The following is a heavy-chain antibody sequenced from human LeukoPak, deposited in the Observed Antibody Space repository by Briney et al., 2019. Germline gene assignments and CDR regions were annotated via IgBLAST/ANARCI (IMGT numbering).Heavy chain of an antibody. J-gene: IGHJ4*02. Sequence: PGGSLRLSCVASGFTFSSYAMSWFRQAPGKGLEWVSAIDGSGGSTYCADSVKGRFTISRDNSKNTLYLQMNSLRDEDTAIYYCAKDRRLPWDYFDSWGQGTLVTVSS. D-gene: IGHD5-18*01. CDR3: AKDRRLPWDYFDS. V-gene: IGHV3-23*01. CDR1: GFTFSSYA. CDR2: IDGSGGST.